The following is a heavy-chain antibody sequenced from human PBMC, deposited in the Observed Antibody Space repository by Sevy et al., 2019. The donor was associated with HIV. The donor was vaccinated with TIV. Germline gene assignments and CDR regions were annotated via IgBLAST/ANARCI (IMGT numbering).Heavy chain of an antibody. CDR2: ISSRSGAI. D-gene: IGHD4-17*01. CDR1: GFPFSSHI. Sequence: GGSLRLSCKASGFPFSSHIMTWVRQAPGKGLEWVSSISSRSGAIHYAGSVKGRFAISRDNGKNSLFLQMNTRRAEDTAVYYCATTKVTAHIESWGQGTLLTVSS. J-gene: IGHJ4*02. V-gene: IGHV3-48*01. CDR3: ATTKVTAHIES.